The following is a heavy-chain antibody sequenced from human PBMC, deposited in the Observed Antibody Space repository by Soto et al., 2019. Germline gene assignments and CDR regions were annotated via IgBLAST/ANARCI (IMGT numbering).Heavy chain of an antibody. CDR1: GDSVSSNSAA. D-gene: IGHD6-13*01. CDR3: ARDHGSSWYPEGWFDP. CDR2: TYYRSKWYN. V-gene: IGHV6-1*01. J-gene: IGHJ5*02. Sequence: PSQTLSLTCAISGDSVSSNSAAWNWIRQSPSRGLEWLGRTYYRSKWYNDYAVSVKSRITINPDTSKNQFSLQLNSVTPEDTAVYYCARDHGSSWYPEGWFDPWGHGTLVTVSS.